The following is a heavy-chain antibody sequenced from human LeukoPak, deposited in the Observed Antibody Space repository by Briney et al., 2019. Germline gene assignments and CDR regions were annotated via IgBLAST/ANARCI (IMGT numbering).Heavy chain of an antibody. D-gene: IGHD2-15*01. CDR1: GFTFSDYN. CDR2: ISDSGTYK. Sequence: GGSLRLSCAASGFTFSDYNMNWVRQAPGKGLEWVSSISDSGTYKYYADSVKGRFTISRDNAKNSLYLQMDRLRAEDTAVYYCARRRYCTGGSCYSGLGYWGQGTLVTVSS. J-gene: IGHJ4*02. V-gene: IGHV3-21*01. CDR3: ARRRYCTGGSCYSGLGY.